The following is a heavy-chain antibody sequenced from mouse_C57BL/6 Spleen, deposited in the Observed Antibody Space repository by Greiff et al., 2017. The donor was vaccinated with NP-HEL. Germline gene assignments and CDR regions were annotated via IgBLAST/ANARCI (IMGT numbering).Heavy chain of an antibody. V-gene: IGHV1-59*01. J-gene: IGHJ3*01. CDR1: GYTFTSYW. D-gene: IGHD1-1*01. CDR2: IDPSDSYT. CDR3: ARDYYGSSYGWFAY. Sequence: QVQLQQPGAELVRPGTSVKLSCKASGYTFTSYWMHWVKQRPGQGLEWIGVIDPSDSYTNYNQKFKGKATLTVDTSSSTAYMQLSSLTSEDSAVYYCARDYYGSSYGWFAYWGQGTLGTVSA.